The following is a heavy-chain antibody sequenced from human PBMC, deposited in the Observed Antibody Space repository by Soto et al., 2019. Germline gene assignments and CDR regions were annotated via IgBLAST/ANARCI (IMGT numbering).Heavy chain of an antibody. J-gene: IGHJ6*02. CDR1: GGSISSSSYY. V-gene: IGHV4-39*01. CDR3: ARLGCGSTSCYLGYYYYGMDV. Sequence: SETLSLTCTVSGGSISSSSYYWGWIRQPPGKGLEWIGSIYYSGSTYYNPSLRSRVTISVDTSKNQFSLKLSSVTAADTAVYYCARLGCGSTSCYLGYYYYGMDVWGQGTTVTVSS. D-gene: IGHD2-2*01. CDR2: IYYSGST.